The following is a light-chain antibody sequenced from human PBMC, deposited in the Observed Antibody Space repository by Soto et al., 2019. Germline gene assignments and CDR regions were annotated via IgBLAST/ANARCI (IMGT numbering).Light chain of an antibody. J-gene: IGKJ1*01. CDR2: WAS. V-gene: IGKV4-1*01. CDR1: QSVLYSADNKNY. Sequence: DIVMTQSPDSLAVSLGERATINCKSSQSVLYSADNKNYLAWYQQKPGQPPKLLIYWASTRESGVPDRFSGGGSGTDITLTISSLQAEDVAVYYCQQYYSTPWTFGQGTNVEIK. CDR3: QQYYSTPWT.